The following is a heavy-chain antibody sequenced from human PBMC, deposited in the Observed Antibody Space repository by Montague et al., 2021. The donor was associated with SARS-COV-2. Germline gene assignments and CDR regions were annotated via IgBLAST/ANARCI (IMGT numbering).Heavy chain of an antibody. J-gene: IGHJ6*02. V-gene: IGHV3-30-3*01. CDR1: GFTFSSYA. CDR2: ISYDGSNK. D-gene: IGHD3-16*02. CDR3: ARDRGMITFGGVIVIDGMDV. Sequence: SLSLSASGFTFSSYAMHWVRQAPGKGLEWVAVISYDGSNKYYADSVKGRFTISRDNSKNTLYLQMNSLRAEDTAVYYCARDRGMITFGGVIVIDGMDVWGQGTTVTVSS.